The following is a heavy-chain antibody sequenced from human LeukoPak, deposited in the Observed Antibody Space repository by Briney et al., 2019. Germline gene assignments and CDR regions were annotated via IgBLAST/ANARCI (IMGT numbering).Heavy chain of an antibody. CDR3: ARMGDYGDFLDY. Sequence: GASVKVSCKASGYTFTGYYMHWVRQAPGQGLEWMGWINPNSGGTNYAQKIQGWVTMTRDTSISTAYMELSRLRSDDTAVYYCARMGDYGDFLDYWGQGTLVTVSS. CDR1: GYTFTGYY. D-gene: IGHD4-17*01. J-gene: IGHJ4*02. CDR2: INPNSGGT. V-gene: IGHV1-2*04.